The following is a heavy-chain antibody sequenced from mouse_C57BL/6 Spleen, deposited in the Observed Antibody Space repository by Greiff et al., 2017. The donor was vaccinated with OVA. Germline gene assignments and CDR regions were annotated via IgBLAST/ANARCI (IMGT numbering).Heavy chain of an antibody. CDR2: IRVKSDNYAT. CDR1: GFTFSNYW. J-gene: IGHJ2*01. D-gene: IGHD2-1*01. CDR3: TVNYGNYDFDY. Sequence: DVKLVESGGGLVQPGGSMKLSCVASGFTFSNYWMNWVRQSPEKGLEWVAQIRVKSDNYATHYAESVKGRFTISRDDYKSSVYLQMNNLRAEDTGIYYCTVNYGNYDFDYWGQGTTLTVSS. V-gene: IGHV6-3*01.